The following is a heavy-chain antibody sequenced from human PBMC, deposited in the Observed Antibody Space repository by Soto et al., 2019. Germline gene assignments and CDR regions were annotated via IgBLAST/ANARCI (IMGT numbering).Heavy chain of an antibody. CDR1: GFTFSSYA. CDR3: AKGILVKPPGTRAFDI. D-gene: IGHD6-13*01. J-gene: IGHJ3*02. Sequence: GESLKISCAASGFTFSSYAMSWVRQAPGKGLEWVSTISGSGGSTFYADSVKGRFTISRDNSNNALYLQMNSLSAGDTAVYYCAKGILVKPPGTRAFDIWGQGTVVTVSS. V-gene: IGHV3-23*01. CDR2: ISGSGGST.